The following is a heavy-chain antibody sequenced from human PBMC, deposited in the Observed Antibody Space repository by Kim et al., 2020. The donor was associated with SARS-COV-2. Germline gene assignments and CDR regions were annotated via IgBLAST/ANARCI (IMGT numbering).Heavy chain of an antibody. CDR1: GFTFSSYA. CDR3: ALNTGYSSGGPNY. V-gene: IGHV3-23*03. Sequence: GGSLRLSCAASGFTFSSYAMSWVRQAPGKGLEWVSVIYSGGSSTYYADAVKGRFTISRDNSKNTLYLQMNSLRAEDTALYYCALNTGYSSGGPNYWGQGTLVTVSS. D-gene: IGHD6-19*01. J-gene: IGHJ4*02. CDR2: IYSGGSST.